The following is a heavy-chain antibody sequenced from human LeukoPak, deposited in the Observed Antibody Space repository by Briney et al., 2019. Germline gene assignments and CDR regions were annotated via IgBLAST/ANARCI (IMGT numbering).Heavy chain of an antibody. CDR2: ISSNSGTR. CDR1: GFTFSSDS. Sequence: GGSLRLSCAASGFTFSSDSMNWVRQAPGKGLEWVSYISSNSGTRYYADSVKGRFTISRDNAKNSLYLQMNSLRDEDTAVYYCARDVCSSTTCYNTHWGQGTLVTVSS. V-gene: IGHV3-48*02. J-gene: IGHJ4*02. D-gene: IGHD2-2*02. CDR3: ARDVCSSTTCYNTH.